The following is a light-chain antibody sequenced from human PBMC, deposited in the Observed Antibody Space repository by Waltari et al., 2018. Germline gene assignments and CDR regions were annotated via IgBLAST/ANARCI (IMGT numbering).Light chain of an antibody. Sequence: DVVMSQSPLSLPVTLGQPASISCTSTQSLVHSDGNTYLNCSQQRPGHSPRRRIYKDSHRDSGVPHRFSGGGSGTDFTLKISRGEAVDVGVYYCMPGTHWPPDFGPGTKVDIK. CDR3: MPGTHWPPD. V-gene: IGKV2-30*02. CDR1: QSLVHSDGNTY. J-gene: IGKJ3*01. CDR2: KDS.